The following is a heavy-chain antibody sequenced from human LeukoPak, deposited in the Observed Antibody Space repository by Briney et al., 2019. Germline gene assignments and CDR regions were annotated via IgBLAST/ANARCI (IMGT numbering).Heavy chain of an antibody. CDR3: ARVWGSSGDDAFDI. J-gene: IGHJ3*02. CDR2: ISSSSSYI. CDR1: GFTFSSYS. D-gene: IGHD3-22*01. V-gene: IGHV3-21*01. Sequence: GGSLRLSCAASGFTFSSYSMNWVRQAPGKGLEWVSSISSSSSYIYYADSVKGRFTISRDNAKNSLYLQMNSLRAEDMAVYYCARVWGSSGDDAFDIWGQGTMVTVSS.